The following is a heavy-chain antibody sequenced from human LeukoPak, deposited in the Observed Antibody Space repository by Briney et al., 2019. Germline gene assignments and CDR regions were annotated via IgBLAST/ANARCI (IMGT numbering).Heavy chain of an antibody. CDR2: IYPGNSDT. D-gene: IGHD3-22*01. Sequence: GESLKISCKGSGYSFTNYWINWVHQMPGKGLEWMGIIYPGNSDTRYSPSFQGQVTISADKSISTAYLQWSSLKASDTAMYYCARHGNYYDSSGYYDYWGQGTLVTVSS. J-gene: IGHJ4*02. CDR3: ARHGNYYDSSGYYDY. V-gene: IGHV5-51*07. CDR1: GYSFTNYW.